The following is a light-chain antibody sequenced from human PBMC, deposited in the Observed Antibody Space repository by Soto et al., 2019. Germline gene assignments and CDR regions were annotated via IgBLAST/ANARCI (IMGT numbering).Light chain of an antibody. J-gene: IGKJ2*01. CDR2: DAS. Sequence: DIQMTQSPSTLSPSVGDRGTITCRASQSISTWLVWYQQKPGKDPKVLIYDASSLQSGVPSRFSGHGSGTDFTLTISSLQPDDSAIYYCQQYKTYTTFGQGTKVDIK. CDR3: QQYKTYTT. V-gene: IGKV1-5*01. CDR1: QSISTW.